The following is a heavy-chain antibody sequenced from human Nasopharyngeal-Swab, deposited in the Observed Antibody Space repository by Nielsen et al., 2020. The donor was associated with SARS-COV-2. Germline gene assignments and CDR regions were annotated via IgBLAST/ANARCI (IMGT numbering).Heavy chain of an antibody. J-gene: IGHJ4*02. CDR2: INPSGGST. CDR3: AINTLSAIAARQAGTLGY. Sequence: ASVKVSCQASGYTFTSYYMHWVRQAPGQGLEWMGIINPSGGSTSYAQKFQGRVTMTRDTSTSTVYMELSSLRSEDTAVYYCAINTLSAIAARQAGTLGYWGQGTLVTVSS. V-gene: IGHV1-46*01. D-gene: IGHD6-6*01. CDR1: GYTFTSYY.